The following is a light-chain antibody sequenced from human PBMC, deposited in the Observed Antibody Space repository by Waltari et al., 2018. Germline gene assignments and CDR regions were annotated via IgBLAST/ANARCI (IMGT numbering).Light chain of an antibody. J-gene: IGKJ1*01. Sequence: EIEMTQSPDTLSVFPGERGTLSCRASQSVTTNLAWYQQKPGQAPRLLIYGASTRAPGVPDRFSGSGSGTEFTVTISRMQSEDVAVYYCQQYNHWPRTFGQGTKVEI. CDR2: GAS. CDR3: QQYNHWPRT. V-gene: IGKV3-15*01. CDR1: QSVTTN.